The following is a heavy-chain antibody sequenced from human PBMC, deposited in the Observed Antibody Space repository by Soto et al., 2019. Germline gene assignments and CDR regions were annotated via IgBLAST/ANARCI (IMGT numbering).Heavy chain of an antibody. CDR1: GYTLTELS. V-gene: IGHV1-24*01. CDR3: VLRIAVAGTDAFDI. Sequence: ASVKVSCKVSGYTLTELSMHWVRQAPGKGLEWMGGFDPEDGETIYAQKFQGRVTMTEDTSTDTAYMELSSLRSEDTAVYYCVLRIAVAGTDAFDIWGQGPMVTVSS. CDR2: FDPEDGET. D-gene: IGHD6-19*01. J-gene: IGHJ3*02.